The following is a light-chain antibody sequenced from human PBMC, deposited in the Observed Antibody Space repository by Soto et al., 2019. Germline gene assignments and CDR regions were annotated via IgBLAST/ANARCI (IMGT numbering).Light chain of an antibody. CDR1: QGISSA. CDR3: QQFNSYPPGAT. Sequence: AIQLTQSPSSLSASVGDRVTITCRASQGISSALAWYQQKPGKAPKLLIYDASSLESGVPSRFSGSGSGTDFTLTISSRQPEDVATYYWQQFNSYPPGATFGQGTRLEIK. CDR2: DAS. J-gene: IGKJ5*01. V-gene: IGKV1-13*02.